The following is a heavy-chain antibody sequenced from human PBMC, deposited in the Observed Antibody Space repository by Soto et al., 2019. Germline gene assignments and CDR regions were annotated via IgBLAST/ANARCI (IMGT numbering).Heavy chain of an antibody. CDR3: ARQGSLYTGVGALGP. J-gene: IGHJ5*02. CDR2: IYYSGTT. CDR1: GGSISSYY. Sequence: KPSETLSLTCTVSGGSISSYYWSWIRQPPGKGLEWIGGIYYSGTTNYNPSLKSRVTISVDTTKNQFSLKLSSVTAADTAVYYCARQGSLYTGVGALGPWGQGTLVTVSS. V-gene: IGHV4-59*08. D-gene: IGHD1-26*01.